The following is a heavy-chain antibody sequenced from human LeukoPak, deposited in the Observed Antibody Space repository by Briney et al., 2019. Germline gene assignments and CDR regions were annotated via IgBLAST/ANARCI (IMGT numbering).Heavy chain of an antibody. CDR2: IYHSGST. CDR3: AGHRSNYYDSSGYYYNY. Sequence: SETLSLTCAVSGYSISSGYYWGWIRQPPGKGLEWIGSIYHSGSTYYNPSLKSRVTISVDTSKNQFSLKLSSVTAADTAVYYCAGHRSNYYDSSGYYYNYWGQGTLVTVSS. CDR1: GYSISSGYY. J-gene: IGHJ4*02. V-gene: IGHV4-38-2*01. D-gene: IGHD3-22*01.